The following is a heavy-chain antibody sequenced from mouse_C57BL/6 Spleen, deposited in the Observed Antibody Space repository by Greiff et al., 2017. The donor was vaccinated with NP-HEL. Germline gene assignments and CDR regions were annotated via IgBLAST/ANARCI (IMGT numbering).Heavy chain of an antibody. CDR3: ARHAPYGNFAWFAY. D-gene: IGHD2-1*01. CDR1: GFTFSSYG. V-gene: IGHV5-6*01. Sequence: EVQRVESGGDLVKPGGSLKLSCAASGFTFSSYGMSWVRQTPDKRLEWVATISSGGSYTYYPDSVKGRFTISRDNAKNTLYLQMSSLKSEDTAMYYCARHAPYGNFAWFAYWGQGTLVTVSA. J-gene: IGHJ3*01. CDR2: ISSGGSYT.